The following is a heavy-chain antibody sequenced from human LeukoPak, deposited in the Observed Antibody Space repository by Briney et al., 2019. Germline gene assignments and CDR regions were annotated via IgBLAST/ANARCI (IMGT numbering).Heavy chain of an antibody. V-gene: IGHV4-59*01. CDR3: ARVSWEYYYDSSGYFFFDY. J-gene: IGHJ4*02. Sequence: SETLSLTCTVSGGSISGYYWSWIRQPPGKGLEWIGYIYYSGSTNYNPSLKSRVTISVDTSKNQFSLKLSSVTAADTAVYYCARVSWEYYYDSSGYFFFDYWGQGTLVTVSS. D-gene: IGHD3-22*01. CDR2: IYYSGST. CDR1: GGSISGYY.